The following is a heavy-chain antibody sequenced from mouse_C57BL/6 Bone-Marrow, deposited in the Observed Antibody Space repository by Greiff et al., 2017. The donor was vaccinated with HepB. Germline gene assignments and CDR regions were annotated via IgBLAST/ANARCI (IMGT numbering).Heavy chain of an antibody. D-gene: IGHD3-2*02. CDR1: GYTFTSYW. CDR2: IDPNSGGT. CDR3: ATLRQLRLLYAMDY. J-gene: IGHJ4*01. V-gene: IGHV1-72*01. Sequence: QVQLQQPGAELVKPGASVKLSCKASGYTFTSYWMHWVKQRPGRGLEWIGRIDPNSGGTKYNEKFKSKATLTVDKPSSTAYMQLSSLTSEDSAVYYCATLRQLRLLYAMDYWGQGTSVTVSS.